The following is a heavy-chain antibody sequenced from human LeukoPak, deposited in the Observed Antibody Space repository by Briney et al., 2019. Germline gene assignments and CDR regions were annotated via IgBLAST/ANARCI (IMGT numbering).Heavy chain of an antibody. V-gene: IGHV3-30*02. Sequence: GGSLRLSCAASGFTFSSYGMHRVRQAPGKGLEWVAFIRYDGSNKYYADSVKGRFTISRDNSKNTLYLQMNSLRAEDTAVYYCARVTEDYGGNSGSDYWGQGTLVTVSS. CDR3: ARVTEDYGGNSGSDY. J-gene: IGHJ4*02. CDR1: GFTFSSYG. CDR2: IRYDGSNK. D-gene: IGHD4-23*01.